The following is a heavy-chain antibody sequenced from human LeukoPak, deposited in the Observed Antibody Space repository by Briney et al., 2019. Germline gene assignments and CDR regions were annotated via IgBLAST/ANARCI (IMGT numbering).Heavy chain of an antibody. V-gene: IGHV4-59*01. CDR1: GGSISSYY. CDR3: ARSLWFGELRIGWFDP. J-gene: IGHJ5*02. CDR2: IYSSGST. D-gene: IGHD3-10*01. Sequence: SETLSLTCTVSGGSISSYYGSSIRQPPGKGLEWIGYIYSSGSTNYNHPLNSRVTISVDSSKNQFSLKLSSVTAADTAVYYCARSLWFGELRIGWFDPWGQGTLVTVSS.